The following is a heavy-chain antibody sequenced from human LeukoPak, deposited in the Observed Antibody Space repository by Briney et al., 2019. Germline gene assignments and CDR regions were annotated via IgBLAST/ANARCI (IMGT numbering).Heavy chain of an antibody. Sequence: GASVKVSCKASGYTFTGYYIHWVRQAPGQGLECVGWINPNSGGTNYAQKFQGRVTMTRDTSISTAYMELSRPRSDDTAVYYCARGGSGSYFSWLDPWGQGTLVTVSS. J-gene: IGHJ5*02. V-gene: IGHV1-2*02. D-gene: IGHD3-10*01. CDR1: GYTFTGYY. CDR2: INPNSGGT. CDR3: ARGGSGSYFSWLDP.